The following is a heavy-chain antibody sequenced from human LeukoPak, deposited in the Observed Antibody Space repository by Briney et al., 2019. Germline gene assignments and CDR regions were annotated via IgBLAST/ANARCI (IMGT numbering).Heavy chain of an antibody. CDR3: AKAPYYVWGSLGDY. Sequence: PGRSLRLSCAASGFTFSSYGMHWVRQAPGKGLEWVAVISYDGSNKYYADSVKGRFTISRDNSKNTLYLQMNSLRAEDTAVYYCAKAPYYVWGSLGDYWGQGTLVTVSS. CDR1: GFTFSSYG. CDR2: ISYDGSNK. J-gene: IGHJ4*02. V-gene: IGHV3-30*18. D-gene: IGHD3-16*01.